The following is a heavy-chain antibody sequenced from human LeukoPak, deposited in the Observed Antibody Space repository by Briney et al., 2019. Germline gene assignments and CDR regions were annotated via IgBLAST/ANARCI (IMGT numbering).Heavy chain of an antibody. CDR1: GFTFTSSA. J-gene: IGHJ4*02. CDR3: AAEPQYYYDSSGYSY. Sequence: SVKVSCKASGFTFTSSAVQWVRQARGQRLEWIGWIVVGSGNTNYAQKFQEGVTITRDMSTSTAYMELSSLRSEDTAVYYCAAEPQYYYDSSGYSYWGQGTLVTVSS. CDR2: IVVGSGNT. D-gene: IGHD3-22*01. V-gene: IGHV1-58*01.